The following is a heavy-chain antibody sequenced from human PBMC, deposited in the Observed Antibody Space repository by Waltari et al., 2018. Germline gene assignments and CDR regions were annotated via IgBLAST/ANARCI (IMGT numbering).Heavy chain of an antibody. CDR1: GGSFSGYY. V-gene: IGHV4-34*01. Sequence: QVQLQQWGAGLLKPSETLSLTCAVYGGSFSGYYWSWIRQPPGKGLEWIGEINHSGSTNYNPSLKSRVTRSVDTSKNQFSLKLSSVTAADTAVYYCARRFTNDYWGQGTLVTVSS. CDR3: ARRFTNDY. D-gene: IGHD3-3*01. J-gene: IGHJ4*02. CDR2: INHSGST.